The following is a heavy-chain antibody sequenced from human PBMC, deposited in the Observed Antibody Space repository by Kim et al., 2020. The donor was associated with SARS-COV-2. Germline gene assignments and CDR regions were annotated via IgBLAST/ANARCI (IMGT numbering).Heavy chain of an antibody. D-gene: IGHD2-2*01. CDR3: ARVLPSSWYYYYYGMDV. Sequence: ASVKVSCKASGYTFTSYAMNWVRQAPGQGLEWMGWINTNTGNPTYAQGFTGRFVFSLDTSVSTAYLQISSLKAEDTAVYYCARVLPSSWYYYYYGMDVWGQGTTVTVSS. CDR1: GYTFTSYA. V-gene: IGHV7-4-1*02. CDR2: INTNTGNP. J-gene: IGHJ6*02.